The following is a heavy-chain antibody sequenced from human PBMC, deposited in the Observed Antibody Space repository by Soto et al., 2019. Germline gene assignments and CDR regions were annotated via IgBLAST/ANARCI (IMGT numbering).Heavy chain of an antibody. J-gene: IGHJ6*02. CDR1: GGSISSGDYY. Sequence: SETLSLTCTVSGGSISSGDYYWSWIRQPPGKGLEWIGYIYYSGSTYYNPSLKSRVTISVDTSKNQFSLKLSSVTAADTAVYYCARDKEIGPRSQIVGATTYYYYGMDVWGQGTTVTVSS. D-gene: IGHD1-26*01. CDR2: IYYSGST. V-gene: IGHV4-30-4*01. CDR3: ARDKEIGPRSQIVGATTYYYYGMDV.